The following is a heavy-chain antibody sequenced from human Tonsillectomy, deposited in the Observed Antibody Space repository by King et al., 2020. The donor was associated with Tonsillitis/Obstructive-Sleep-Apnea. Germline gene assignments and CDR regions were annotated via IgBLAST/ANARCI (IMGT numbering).Heavy chain of an antibody. J-gene: IGHJ6*03. CDR1: GYSFTTYW. Sequence: QLVQSGAEVKKPGASLRISCKGSGYSFTTYWIDWVRQMPGNGLEWMGIIYPGDSDTRYSPSFQGQVTFSADKSISTAYLHWSSLKASDTAIYYCARHEDASGRNYMDVWGKGTTVTVSS. CDR2: IYPGDSDT. CDR3: ARHEDASGRNYMDV. V-gene: IGHV5-51*01. D-gene: IGHD3-10*01.